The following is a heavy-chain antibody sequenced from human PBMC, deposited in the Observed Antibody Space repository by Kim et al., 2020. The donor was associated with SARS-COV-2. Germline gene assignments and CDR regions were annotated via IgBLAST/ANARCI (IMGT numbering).Heavy chain of an antibody. V-gene: IGHV3-23*01. J-gene: IGHJ2*01. CDR3: AKVNDYGDYLQWYFDL. Sequence: SAKGRFTISRDNSKNNLYLQMNDLRAEDTAVYYCAKVNDYGDYLQWYFDLWGRGTLVTVSS. D-gene: IGHD4-17*01.